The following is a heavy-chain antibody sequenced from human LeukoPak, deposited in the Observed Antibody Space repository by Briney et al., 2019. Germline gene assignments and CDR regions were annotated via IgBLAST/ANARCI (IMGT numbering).Heavy chain of an antibody. CDR1: GYTFTSYG. V-gene: IGHV1-18*01. CDR3: ASDLYGSGSYSFDY. CDR2: ISAYNGNT. D-gene: IGHD3-10*01. Sequence: GASVKVSCKASGYTFTSYGISWVRQAPGQGLEWMGWISAYNGNTNYAQKLQGRVTMTTDTSTSTAYMELRSLRSDDTAVYYCASDLYGSGSYSFDYWGQGTLVTVSS. J-gene: IGHJ4*02.